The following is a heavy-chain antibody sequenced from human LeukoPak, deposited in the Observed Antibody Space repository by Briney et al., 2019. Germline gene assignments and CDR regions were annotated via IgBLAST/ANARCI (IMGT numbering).Heavy chain of an antibody. CDR1: GFNFSDSR. V-gene: IGHV3-7*04. J-gene: IGHJ6*02. CDR3: ARSAYYYDSRGYHNYYHYGMDV. D-gene: IGHD3-22*01. Sequence: PGGSLRLSCVTSGFNFSDSRMTWVRQAPGKGLQWVANVNRDGTEKHFLDSVEGRFTISRDNAKKSLYLQMSSLRPQDTAVYYCARSAYYYDSRGYHNYYHYGMDVWGQGTTVTVSS. CDR2: VNRDGTEK.